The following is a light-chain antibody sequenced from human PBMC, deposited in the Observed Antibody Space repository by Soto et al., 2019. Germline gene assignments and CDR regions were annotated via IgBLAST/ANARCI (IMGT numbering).Light chain of an antibody. V-gene: IGKV1-5*03. CDR3: QQYQSYST. CDR1: QTINSW. J-gene: IGKJ1*01. CDR2: KAS. Sequence: DIQMTQSPSTLSASVGDRVTITCRASQTINSWLAWYQQKPGKAPKLLIYKASSLESGVPSRFSGSGSGTEFTLTISSLQPDDFATYYCQQYQSYSTFDQGTKVEIK.